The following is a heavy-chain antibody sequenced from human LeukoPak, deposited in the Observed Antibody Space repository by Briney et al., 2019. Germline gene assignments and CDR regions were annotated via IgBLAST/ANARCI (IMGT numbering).Heavy chain of an antibody. J-gene: IGHJ4*02. Sequence: PSETLSLTCAVSGGSMRDYYWSWIRQPPGKGLGWIGNIYYSGSTNYNPSLKSRVTISVDTSKNQFSLKVRSVTAADTAVYYCARGFGYYDVWTAFWGQGTLVTVSS. V-gene: IGHV4-59*01. CDR2: IYYSGST. CDR1: GGSMRDYY. CDR3: ARGFGYYDVWTAF. D-gene: IGHD3-9*01.